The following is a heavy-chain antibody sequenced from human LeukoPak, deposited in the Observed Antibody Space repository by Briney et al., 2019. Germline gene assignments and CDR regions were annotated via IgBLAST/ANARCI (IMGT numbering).Heavy chain of an antibody. CDR3: ARDRCSSTACRFDS. Sequence: ASVKVSCKASGYTFTNYGVSWVRQAPGHGLEWMGWISAYNGETSYAQNLQGRVTMTTDTSTSTAYMELRSLRSDDTAVYYCARDRCSSTACRFDSWGQGTLVTVSS. V-gene: IGHV1-18*01. CDR1: GYTFTNYG. D-gene: IGHD2-2*01. CDR2: ISAYNGET. J-gene: IGHJ4*02.